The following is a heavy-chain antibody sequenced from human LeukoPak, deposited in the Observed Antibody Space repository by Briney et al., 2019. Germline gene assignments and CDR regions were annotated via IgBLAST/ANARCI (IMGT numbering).Heavy chain of an antibody. V-gene: IGHV1-46*01. CDR2: INPSGGST. Sequence: ASVKVSCKASGYTFTSYYMHWVRQAPGQGLEWMGIINPSGGSTSYAQKFQGRVTMTRDTSISTAYMELSRLRYDDTAVYYCARGFDYYDSSGYNSDAFDIWGQGTMVTVSS. CDR3: ARGFDYYDSSGYNSDAFDI. CDR1: GYTFTSYY. J-gene: IGHJ3*02. D-gene: IGHD3-22*01.